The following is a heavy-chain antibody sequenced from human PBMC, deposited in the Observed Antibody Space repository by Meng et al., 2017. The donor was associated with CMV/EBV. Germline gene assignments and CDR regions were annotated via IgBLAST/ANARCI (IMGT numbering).Heavy chain of an antibody. D-gene: IGHD6-25*01. CDR2: ISSSSSYI. CDR1: GFTFSSYS. J-gene: IGHJ4*02. Sequence: GESLKISCAASGFTFSSYSMNWVRQAPGKGLEWVSSISSSSSYIYYADSVKGRFTISRDNAKNSLYLQMNSLRAEDTAVYYCARDQAWYSSGWADYWGQGTLVTVSS. CDR3: ARDQAWYSSGWADY. V-gene: IGHV3-21*01.